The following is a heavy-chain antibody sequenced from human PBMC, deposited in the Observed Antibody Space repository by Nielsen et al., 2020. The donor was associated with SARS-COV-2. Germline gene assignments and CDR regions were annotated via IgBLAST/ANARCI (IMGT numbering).Heavy chain of an antibody. CDR1: TGINNYY. V-gene: IGHV4-59*01. Sequence: SETLSLTCTVSTGINNYYWSWIRQPPGKGLEWLAYIHYSGTANYNPSLKSRGLVSIDTSKNQFSLKLSSVTAADTAVYYCARGDEYYDFWSGYAGYYGLDVWGQGTTVIVSS. CDR3: ARGDEYYDFWSGYAGYYGLDV. CDR2: IHYSGTA. D-gene: IGHD3-3*01. J-gene: IGHJ6*02.